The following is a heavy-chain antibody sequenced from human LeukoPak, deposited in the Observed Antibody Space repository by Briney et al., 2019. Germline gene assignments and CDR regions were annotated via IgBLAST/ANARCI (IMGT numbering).Heavy chain of an antibody. CDR3: AKDMGKYYDSSGYAFDY. Sequence: PGRSLRLSCAASGFTFSDYAMHWVRQAPGKGLEWVAGISWNGGNIDYADSVKGRFTISRDNAKNSLYLQMNSLRADDTALYYCAKDMGKYYDSSGYAFDYWGQGTLVTVSS. V-gene: IGHV3-9*01. CDR1: GFTFSDYA. D-gene: IGHD3-22*01. J-gene: IGHJ4*02. CDR2: ISWNGGNI.